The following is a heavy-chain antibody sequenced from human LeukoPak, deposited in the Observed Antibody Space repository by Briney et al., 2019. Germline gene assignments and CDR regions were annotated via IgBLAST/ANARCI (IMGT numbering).Heavy chain of an antibody. J-gene: IGHJ4*02. CDR3: ARGRYDSSGYYLLDIDY. D-gene: IGHD3-22*01. V-gene: IGHV1-18*01. CDR1: GYTFTSYG. CDR2: ISAYNGNT. Sequence: ASVKVSCRASGYTFTSYGISWVRQAPGQGLEWMGWISAYNGNTNYAQKLQGRVTMTTDTSTSTAYMELRSLRSDDTAVYYCARGRYDSSGYYLLDIDYRGQGTLVTVSS.